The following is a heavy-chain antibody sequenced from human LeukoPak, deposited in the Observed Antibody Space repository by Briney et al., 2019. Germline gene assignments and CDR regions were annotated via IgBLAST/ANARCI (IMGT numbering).Heavy chain of an antibody. CDR2: ISSSSSYI. CDR1: GFTFSSYS. Sequence: GGSLRLSCAASGFTFSSYSMNWVRQAPGKGLEWVSSISSSSSYIYYADSVKGRFTISRDNAKNSLYLQMNSLRAEDTAVYYCASLDDSSGYYSGETANFDYWGQGTLVTVSS. D-gene: IGHD3-22*01. J-gene: IGHJ4*02. CDR3: ASLDDSSGYYSGETANFDY. V-gene: IGHV3-21*01.